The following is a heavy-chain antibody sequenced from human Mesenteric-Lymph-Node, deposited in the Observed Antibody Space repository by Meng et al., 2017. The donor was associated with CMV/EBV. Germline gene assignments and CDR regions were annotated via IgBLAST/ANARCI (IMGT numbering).Heavy chain of an antibody. D-gene: IGHD3-22*01. V-gene: IGHV4-38-2*02. Sequence: SETLSLTCTVSGYSISSGYYWGWIRQPPGKGLEWIGEINHSGSTNYNPSLKSRVTISVDTSENYFSLKLTSVTAADTAVYYCARGRGKYYDTSAYYDSWGQGTLVTVSS. J-gene: IGHJ5*01. CDR2: INHSGST. CDR3: ARGRGKYYDTSAYYDS. CDR1: GYSISSGYY.